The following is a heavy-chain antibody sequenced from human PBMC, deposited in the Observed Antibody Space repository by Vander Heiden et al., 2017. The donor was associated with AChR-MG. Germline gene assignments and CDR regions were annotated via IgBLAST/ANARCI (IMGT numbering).Heavy chain of an antibody. V-gene: IGHV3-30*18. D-gene: IGHD6-19*01. Sequence: QVQLVESGGGVVQPGRSLRLPCSASGFTFSSYGMHCVRRAPGKGLEWVAVISYDGSNKDYADSVKGRLNISRDNSKNTLYLQMNSLRAEDTAVYYCAKGGIAVADPFYYGMDVWGQGTTGTVAS. CDR3: AKGGIAVADPFYYGMDV. CDR1: GFTFSSYG. J-gene: IGHJ6*02. CDR2: ISYDGSNK.